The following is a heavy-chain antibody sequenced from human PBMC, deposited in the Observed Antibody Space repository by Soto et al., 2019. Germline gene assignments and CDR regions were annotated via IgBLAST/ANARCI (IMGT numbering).Heavy chain of an antibody. V-gene: IGHV4-59*01. Sequence: PSETLSLTCTVSGGFISSYYWSWIRQPPGKGLEWIGYIYYSGSTNYNPSLKSRVTISVDTSKNQFSLKLSSVTAADTAVYYCARGKPAGDREYWGQGTLVTVSS. CDR2: IYYSGST. CDR3: ARGKPAGDREY. J-gene: IGHJ4*02. D-gene: IGHD1-26*01. CDR1: GGFISSYY.